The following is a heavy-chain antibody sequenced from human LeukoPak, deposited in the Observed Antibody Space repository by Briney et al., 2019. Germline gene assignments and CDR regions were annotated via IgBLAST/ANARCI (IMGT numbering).Heavy chain of an antibody. J-gene: IGHJ4*02. CDR2: IYYSGST. Sequence: SETLSLTCTVSGGSISSYYWSWIRQPPGKGREWIGNIYYSGSTNYNPSLKSRVTISVDTSKSQFSLKLSSVTAADTAVYYCAGAARYRGYFDYWGQGTLVTVS. CDR1: GGSISSYY. V-gene: IGHV4-59*01. D-gene: IGHD2-15*01. CDR3: AGAARYRGYFDY.